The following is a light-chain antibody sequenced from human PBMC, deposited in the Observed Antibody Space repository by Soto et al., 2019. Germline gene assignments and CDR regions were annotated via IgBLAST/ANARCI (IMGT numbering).Light chain of an antibody. CDR2: SNN. J-gene: IGLJ3*02. CDR1: SSNIGTDT. CDR3: AAWDDSLNGWV. Sequence: QSVLTQPPSASGTPGQRVTISCSGSSSNIGTDTVNWYQQFPGTAPKLLIYSNNQRPSGVPDRFSGSKSGTSASLAISGLQSEDEADYYCAAWDDSLNGWVFGGWTKLTVL. V-gene: IGLV1-44*01.